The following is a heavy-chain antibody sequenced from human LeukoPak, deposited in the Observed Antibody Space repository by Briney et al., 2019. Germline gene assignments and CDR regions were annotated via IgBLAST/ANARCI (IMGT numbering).Heavy chain of an antibody. J-gene: IGHJ4*02. CDR3: ARSNKYSSSWYDYFDY. Sequence: SETLSLTCAVSGGSISSFYWSWIRQPPGKGLECIAYIYYSGSTNSGTTNYNPSLKSRVTISLDTSKNQFSLRLNSVTAADTAVYYCARSNKYSSSWYDYFDYWGQGTLVTVSS. V-gene: IGHV4-59*01. CDR1: GGSISSFY. D-gene: IGHD6-13*01. CDR2: IYYSGST.